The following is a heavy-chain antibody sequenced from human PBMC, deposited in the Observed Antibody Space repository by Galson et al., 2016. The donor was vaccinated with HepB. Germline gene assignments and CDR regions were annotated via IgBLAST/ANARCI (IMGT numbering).Heavy chain of an antibody. D-gene: IGHD3-3*01. CDR2: LYNTGTK. Sequence: SQRLSCAATGFSVSTSYMTWVRQAPGGGLEWVSVLYNTGTKYYADSVKGRFTISRENSKNTLYLQMNSLRGEDTAVYYCARSGDLSSGYSAYGMDVWGQGTTVTVSS. CDR1: GFSVSTSY. J-gene: IGHJ6*02. V-gene: IGHV3-66*01. CDR3: ARSGDLSSGYSAYGMDV.